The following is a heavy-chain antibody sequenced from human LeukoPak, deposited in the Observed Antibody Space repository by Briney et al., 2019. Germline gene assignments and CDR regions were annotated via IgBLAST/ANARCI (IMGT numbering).Heavy chain of an antibody. D-gene: IGHD3-10*01. V-gene: IGHV1-69*13. CDR1: VGIFISYV. Sequence: SLKVSCKASVGIFISYVISWVRQTPGEGLEWVGEIIPLFGTANYAQKFQDKVTISADESTSTAYMELSSVRSEDTAVYYCARLSRTTIVRGIITFDYWGQGTLVTVSS. CDR3: ARLSRTTIVRGIITFDY. J-gene: IGHJ4*02. CDR2: IIPLFGTA.